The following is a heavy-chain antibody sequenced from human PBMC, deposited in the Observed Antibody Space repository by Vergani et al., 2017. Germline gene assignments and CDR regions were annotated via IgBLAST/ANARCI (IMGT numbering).Heavy chain of an antibody. Sequence: QVKLQESGPGLVKPSETLSLTCTVSGASVNSYYWSWIRQPPGKGLEWMWYVSFRGDTIYDPSVKGRMTISLNPSINQFSLYLTSVTAAYTAVYYCARSRIYYGAGSPDYWGEGANLAVSS. D-gene: IGHD3-10*01. CDR2: VSFRGDT. CDR1: GASVNSYY. V-gene: IGHV4-59*02. CDR3: ARSRIYYGAGSPDY. J-gene: IGHJ4*02.